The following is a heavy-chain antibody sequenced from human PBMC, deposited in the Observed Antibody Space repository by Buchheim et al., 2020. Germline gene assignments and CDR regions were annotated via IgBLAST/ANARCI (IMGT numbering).Heavy chain of an antibody. Sequence: QLQLQESGPGLVKPSETLSLTCTVSGGSISSSNRFWGWIRQSPGKGLEWIGSVHYGGSTYYNPSLQSRVTVSVDTSKNQFSLKRSCVSAADTAIYYCSRRGMTVVDYWGQGTL. CDR1: GGSISSSNRF. J-gene: IGHJ4*02. D-gene: IGHD2-21*02. V-gene: IGHV4-39*01. CDR2: VHYGGST. CDR3: SRRGMTVVDY.